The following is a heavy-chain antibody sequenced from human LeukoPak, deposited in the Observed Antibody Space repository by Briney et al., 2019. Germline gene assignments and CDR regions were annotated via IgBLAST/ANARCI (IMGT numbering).Heavy chain of an antibody. CDR2: IRNKANSHTT. Sequence: GGSLRLSCAASGFTFSDHYMDWVRQAPGGGLEWVGRIRNKANSHTTEYAASVKDRFTISRDDSKNSLYLQMNSLKTEDTAVYYCVTVSSFDYWGQGTLVTVSS. J-gene: IGHJ4*02. CDR1: GFTFSDHY. CDR3: VTVSSFDY. V-gene: IGHV3-72*01.